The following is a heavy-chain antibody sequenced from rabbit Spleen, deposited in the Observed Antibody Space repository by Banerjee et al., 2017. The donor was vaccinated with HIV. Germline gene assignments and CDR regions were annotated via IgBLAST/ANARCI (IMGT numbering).Heavy chain of an antibody. D-gene: IGHD1-1*01. Sequence: QSLEESGGDLVKPGASLTLTCTASGFSFSSSDYICWVRQAPGKGLEWISCIAGSSSGFTYSATWATGRFTISKTSSTTVTLQMTSLTVADTATYFCARDLVAVIGWNFSLWGPGTLVTVS. CDR2: IAGSSSGFT. J-gene: IGHJ4*01. V-gene: IGHV1S40*01. CDR1: GFSFSSSDY. CDR3: ARDLVAVIGWNFSL.